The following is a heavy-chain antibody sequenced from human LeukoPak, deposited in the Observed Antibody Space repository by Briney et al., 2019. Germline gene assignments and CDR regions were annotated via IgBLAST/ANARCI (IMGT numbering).Heavy chain of an antibody. CDR3: ARSSKGATDSSGPTELLSP. V-gene: IGHV1-69*04. D-gene: IGHD3-22*01. J-gene: IGHJ5*02. Sequence: SVKVSCKASGGTFSSYAISWVRQAPGQGLEWMGRIIPNLGIANYAQKFQGRVTITADKSTSTAYMELSSLRSEDTAVYYCARSSKGATDSSGPTELLSPWGQGTLVTVSS. CDR1: GGTFSSYA. CDR2: IIPNLGIA.